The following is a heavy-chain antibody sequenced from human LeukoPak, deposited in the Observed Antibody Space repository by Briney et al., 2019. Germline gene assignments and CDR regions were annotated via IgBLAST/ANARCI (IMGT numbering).Heavy chain of an antibody. CDR3: ARAVQVTTGGLFDY. Sequence: ASVKVSCKASGGTFSNYAISWVRQAPGQGLEWMGGIIPIFDTPNFAQKFQGRVTITADKSTSTAYMELSRLGSEDTAVYYCARAVQVTTGGLFDYWGQGTLVTVSS. CDR2: IIPIFDTP. J-gene: IGHJ4*02. D-gene: IGHD4-17*01. V-gene: IGHV1-69*06. CDR1: GGTFSNYA.